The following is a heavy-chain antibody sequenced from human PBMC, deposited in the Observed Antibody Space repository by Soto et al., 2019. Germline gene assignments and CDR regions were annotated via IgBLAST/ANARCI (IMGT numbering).Heavy chain of an antibody. D-gene: IGHD2-21*02. CDR2: ISSSGDAT. CDR3: ARIGPYCGGDCYPDFDF. Sequence: GGSLRLSCAASGFTFSTYAMTWVRQAPGKGLEWVSIISSSGDATYYLDSVKGRFTISRDNSRNTLHLQMNSLRAEDAAVYFCARIGPYCGGDCYPDFDFWGLGTPVTVSS. V-gene: IGHV3-23*01. CDR1: GFTFSTYA. J-gene: IGHJ4*02.